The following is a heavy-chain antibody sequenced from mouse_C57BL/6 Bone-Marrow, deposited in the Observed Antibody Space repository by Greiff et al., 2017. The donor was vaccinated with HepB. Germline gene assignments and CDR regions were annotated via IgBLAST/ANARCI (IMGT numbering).Heavy chain of an antibody. CDR2: IWSGGST. D-gene: IGHD1-1*01. J-gene: IGHJ4*01. CDR3: ARSPPLYGSFFMDY. Sequence: VKLQESGPGLVQPSQSLSITCTVSGFSLTSYGVHWVRQSPGKGLEWLGVIWSGGSTDYNAAFISRLSISKDNSKSQVFFKMNSLQADDTAIYYCARSPPLYGSFFMDYWGQGTSVTVSS. V-gene: IGHV2-2*01. CDR1: GFSLTSYG.